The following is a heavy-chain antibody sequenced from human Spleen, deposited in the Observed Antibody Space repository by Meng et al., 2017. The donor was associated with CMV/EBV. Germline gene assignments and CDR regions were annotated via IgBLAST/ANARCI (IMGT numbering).Heavy chain of an antibody. CDR3: ASPGGYYYDSSGYYYAH. Sequence: SVKVSCKASGGTFSSYAISWVRQAPGQGLEWMGGTIPIFGTANYAQKFQGRVTITTDESTSTAYMELSSLRSEDTAVYYCASPGGYYYDSSGYYYAHWGQGTLVTVSS. V-gene: IGHV1-69*05. J-gene: IGHJ4*02. CDR2: TIPIFGTA. CDR1: GGTFSSYA. D-gene: IGHD3-22*01.